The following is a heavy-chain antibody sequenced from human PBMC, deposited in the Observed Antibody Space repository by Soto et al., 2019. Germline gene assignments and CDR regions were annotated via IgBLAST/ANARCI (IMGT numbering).Heavy chain of an antibody. CDR2: INQSGST. CDR3: ALVGANPTGKFLSRGNWFDP. J-gene: IGHJ5*02. D-gene: IGHD1-26*01. V-gene: IGHV4-34*01. Sequence: QVQLQQWGAGLLKPSETLSLTCAVYGGSFSGYYWSWIRQPPGKGLEWIGEINQSGSTNYNPSLNSRVSRSVDTSKTQVSLKLISVTAADPAVYYCALVGANPTGKFLSRGNWFDPWGQGTLVTVSS. CDR1: GGSFSGYY.